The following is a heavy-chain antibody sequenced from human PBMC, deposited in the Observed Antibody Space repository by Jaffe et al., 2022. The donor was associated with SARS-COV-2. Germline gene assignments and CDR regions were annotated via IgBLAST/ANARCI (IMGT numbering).Heavy chain of an antibody. J-gene: IGHJ6*02. CDR1: GFTFSSYW. V-gene: IGHV3-7*04. CDR2: IKQDGSEK. D-gene: IGHD4-17*01. CDR3: ARVIYGDYYYYGLDV. Sequence: EVLLVESGGGLVQPGGSLRLSCAASGFTFSSYWMSWVRQAPGKGLEWVANIKQDGSEKYYVDSVKGRFTISRDNAKNSLFLQMNSLRAEDTAVYYCARVIYGDYYYYGLDVWGQGTTVTVSS.